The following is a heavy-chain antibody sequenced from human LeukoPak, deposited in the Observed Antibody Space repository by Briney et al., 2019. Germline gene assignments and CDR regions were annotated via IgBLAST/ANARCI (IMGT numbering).Heavy chain of an antibody. D-gene: IGHD6-13*01. Sequence: GXSVKVSCKASGYTFTGYYMHWVRQAPGQGLEWMGWINPNSGGTNYAQKFQGRVTMTRDTSISTAYMELSRLRSDDTAVYYCARDKPPASWYSYWGQGTLVTVSS. V-gene: IGHV1-2*02. CDR1: GYTFTGYY. J-gene: IGHJ4*02. CDR2: INPNSGGT. CDR3: ARDKPPASWYSY.